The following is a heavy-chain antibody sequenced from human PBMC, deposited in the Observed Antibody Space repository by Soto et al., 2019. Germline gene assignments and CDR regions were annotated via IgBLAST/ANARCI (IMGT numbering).Heavy chain of an antibody. CDR1: GFSLSTSGVG. D-gene: IGHD6-6*01. CDR3: AHRRWSSSSENYFDY. Sequence: QITLKESGPTLVKPTQTLTLTCTFSGFSLSTSGVGVGWIRQPPGKALEWLALIYWNDDKRYSPSLKSRLTITKDTSKNQVVLTMTNMDPVDTATYYCAHRRWSSSSENYFDYWGQGTLVTVSS. V-gene: IGHV2-5*01. CDR2: IYWNDDK. J-gene: IGHJ4*02.